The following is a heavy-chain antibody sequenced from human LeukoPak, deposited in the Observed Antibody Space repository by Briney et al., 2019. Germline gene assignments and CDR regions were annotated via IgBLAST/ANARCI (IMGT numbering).Heavy chain of an antibody. J-gene: IGHJ5*02. Sequence: GATVKISCKVSGSTFTDYYMHWVHQAPGKGLEWMGLVDPEDGETIYAEKFQGRVTITADTSTDTAYMELSSLRSEDTAVYYCATMLSYDFWSLVGVSVPWGQGTLVTVSS. CDR3: ATMLSYDFWSLVGVSVP. D-gene: IGHD3-3*01. V-gene: IGHV1-69-2*01. CDR2: VDPEDGET. CDR1: GSTFTDYY.